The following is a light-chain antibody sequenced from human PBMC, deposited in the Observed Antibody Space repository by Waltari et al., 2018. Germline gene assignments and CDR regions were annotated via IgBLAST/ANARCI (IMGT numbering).Light chain of an antibody. V-gene: IGKV1-33*01. CDR1: QDIGNY. CDR2: DAS. Sequence: DIQMTQSPPSLSASGGDRGTITCQASQDIGNYLNWYQQKPGKAPKLLIYDASRLVTGVPSRFSGSRSGTDFTFTISSLQPEDIATYYCQQHDDLLGAFGGGTKVEIK. J-gene: IGKJ4*01. CDR3: QQHDDLLGA.